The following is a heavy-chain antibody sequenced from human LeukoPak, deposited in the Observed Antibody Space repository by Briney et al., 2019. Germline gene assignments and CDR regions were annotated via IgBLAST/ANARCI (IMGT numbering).Heavy chain of an antibody. CDR2: IDYSGSI. Sequence: SQTLSLTCTVSGGSISSGYYYWSWVRQPPGKGLEWIGYIDYSGSIYYNSSLKNRVAISVDSPKNQFSLKLSSVTAADTAVYYCARVPSRYSSGWTFDYWGQGTLVTVSS. D-gene: IGHD6-19*01. V-gene: IGHV4-30-4*01. CDR3: ARVPSRYSSGWTFDY. J-gene: IGHJ4*02. CDR1: GGSISSGYYY.